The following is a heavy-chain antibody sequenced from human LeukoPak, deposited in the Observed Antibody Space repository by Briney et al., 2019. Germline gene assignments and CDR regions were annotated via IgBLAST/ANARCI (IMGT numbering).Heavy chain of an antibody. D-gene: IGHD2-15*01. CDR1: GGSFSGYY. V-gene: IGHV4-34*01. CDR2: INHSGST. J-gene: IGHJ4*02. Sequence: SETLSLTCAVYGGSFSGYYWSWIRQPPGKGLEWIGEINHSGSTNYNPSLKSRVTISVDTSKNQFSLKLSSVTAEDTAVYYCARDPEDIVVVVAATPPYFDYWGQGTLVTVSS. CDR3: ARDPEDIVVVVAATPPYFDY.